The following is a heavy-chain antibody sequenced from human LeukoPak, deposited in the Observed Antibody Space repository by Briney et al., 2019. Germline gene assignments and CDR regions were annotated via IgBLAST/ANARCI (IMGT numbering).Heavy chain of an antibody. Sequence: SETLSLTCAVSGGSISSSNWWSWVRQPPGKGLEWIGEIYHSGSTNYNPSLKSRVTISVDTSKNQFSLKLSSVTAADTAVYYCARGGLRMATIPGRRYFDYWGQGTLVTVSS. CDR3: ARGGLRMATIPGRRYFDY. V-gene: IGHV4-4*02. J-gene: IGHJ4*02. CDR2: IYHSGST. D-gene: IGHD5-24*01. CDR1: GGSISSSNW.